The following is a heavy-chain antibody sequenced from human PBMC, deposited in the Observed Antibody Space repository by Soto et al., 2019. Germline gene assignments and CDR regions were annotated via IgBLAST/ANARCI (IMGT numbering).Heavy chain of an antibody. Sequence: QVQLVQSGAEVRKPGASVRVSCKATGYSFNRHDINWLRQAAGQGLEWMGWMNPNSGNAVYAQKFQGRVTMTRNTSITTAYIEVTSLKSEDTAVYFCARGAYNDYSHWFDPWGQGTLVTVSS. J-gene: IGHJ5*02. CDR1: GYSFNRHD. CDR2: MNPNSGNA. V-gene: IGHV1-8*01. CDR3: ARGAYNDYSHWFDP. D-gene: IGHD4-4*01.